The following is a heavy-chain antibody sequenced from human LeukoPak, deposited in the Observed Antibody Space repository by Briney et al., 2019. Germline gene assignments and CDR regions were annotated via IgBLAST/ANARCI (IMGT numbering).Heavy chain of an antibody. J-gene: IGHJ4*02. CDR2: ITDSGRKT. CDR3: AKITKATTPNY. Sequence: GGPLSLSCAASGFPASRNYAMNWVRKASGRGLEWVSGITDSGRKTYYADSVKGRFSISRDNSKNTVYLQMSDLRAEDTAVYYCAKITKATTPNYWGQGTLVTVSS. V-gene: IGHV3-23*01. CDR1: GFPASRNYA. D-gene: IGHD4-17*01.